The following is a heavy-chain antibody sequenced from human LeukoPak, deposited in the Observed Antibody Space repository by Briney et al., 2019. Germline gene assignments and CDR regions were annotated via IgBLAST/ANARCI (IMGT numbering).Heavy chain of an antibody. CDR3: AGSPRAYFDY. Sequence: SETLSLTCAGYGGSFSGYYWSWIRQPPGKGLEWIGEINHSGSTNYNPSLKSRVTISVDTSKNQFSLKLSSVTAADTAVYYCAGSPRAYFDYWGQGTLVTVSS. CDR2: INHSGST. J-gene: IGHJ4*02. CDR1: GGSFSGYY. D-gene: IGHD2-15*01. V-gene: IGHV4-34*01.